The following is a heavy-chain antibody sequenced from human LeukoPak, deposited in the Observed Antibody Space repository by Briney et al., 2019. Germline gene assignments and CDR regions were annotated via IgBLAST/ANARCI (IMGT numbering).Heavy chain of an antibody. Sequence: SETLSLTCTVSGGSISSYYWSWIRQPAEKGLEWIGRIYTSGSTNYNPSLKSRVTISVDKSKNQFSLKLSSVTAADTAVYYCARGPDYSNLVDYWGQGTLVTVSS. D-gene: IGHD4-11*01. V-gene: IGHV4-4*07. CDR3: ARGPDYSNLVDY. CDR1: GGSISSYY. CDR2: IYTSGST. J-gene: IGHJ4*02.